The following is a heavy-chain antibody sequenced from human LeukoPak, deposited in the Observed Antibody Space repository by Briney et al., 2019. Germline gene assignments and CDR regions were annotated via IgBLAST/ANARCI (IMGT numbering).Heavy chain of an antibody. CDR1: GDSVSSISAT. Sequence: SQTLSLTCAISGDSVSSISATWTWIRQSPSRGLEWLGRTYYRSKWCNEYAVSVKSRITINPDTSKNQFSLQLNSVTPEDTAVYYCARYSAKRFDYWGQGTLVTVSS. V-gene: IGHV6-1*01. D-gene: IGHD4-11*01. CDR2: TYYRSKWCN. J-gene: IGHJ4*02. CDR3: ARYSAKRFDY.